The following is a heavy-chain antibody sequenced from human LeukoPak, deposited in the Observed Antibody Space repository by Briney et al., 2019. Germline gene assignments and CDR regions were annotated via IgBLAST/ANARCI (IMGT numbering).Heavy chain of an antibody. Sequence: PSETLSLTCTVSGDSLNTYYWAWIRQTPGKELEWIAFVAPSGTSNYNPSLKSRVSISIDPSKNQFSLALTSVTPADTAVYYCARVVRGVVTSNWFDPWGQGTLVTVSS. CDR3: ARVVRGVVTSNWFDP. J-gene: IGHJ5*02. D-gene: IGHD2-21*02. CDR1: GDSLNTYY. V-gene: IGHV4-4*08. CDR2: VAPSGTS.